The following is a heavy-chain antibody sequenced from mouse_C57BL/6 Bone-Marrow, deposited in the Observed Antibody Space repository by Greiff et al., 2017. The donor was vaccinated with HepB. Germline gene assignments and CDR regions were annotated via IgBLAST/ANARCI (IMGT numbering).Heavy chain of an antibody. CDR1: GYTFTSYG. D-gene: IGHD2-1*01. Sequence: VQLQQSGAELARPGASVKLSCKASGYTFTSYGISWVKQRTGQGLEWIGEIYPRSGNTYYNEKFKGKATLTADKSSSTAYMELRSLTSEDSAVYFCASEPLIYYGNYLYYFDYWGQGTTLTVSS. J-gene: IGHJ2*01. CDR2: IYPRSGNT. V-gene: IGHV1-81*01. CDR3: ASEPLIYYGNYLYYFDY.